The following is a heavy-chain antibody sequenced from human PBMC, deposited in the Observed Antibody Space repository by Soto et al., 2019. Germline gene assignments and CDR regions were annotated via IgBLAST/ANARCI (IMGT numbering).Heavy chain of an antibody. V-gene: IGHV4-4*02. D-gene: IGHD1-1*01. CDR1: GGSVRAPDW. CDR2: VHISGHS. J-gene: IGHJ5*01. CDR3: ARVRQGCSANNCYFDP. Sequence: SETLSLTCTLSGGSVRAPDWWNWVRQSPDKGLEWIAEVHISGHSNYNPSLRSRVSVSIDSSKNQFYLNLNSVTAADTAIYYCARVRQGCSANNCYFDPWGQGTQVTV.